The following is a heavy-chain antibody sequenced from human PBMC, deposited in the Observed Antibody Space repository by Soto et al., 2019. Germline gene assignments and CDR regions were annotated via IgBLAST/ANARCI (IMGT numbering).Heavy chain of an antibody. CDR1: GFTVSSNY. D-gene: IGHD5-18*01. CDR2: IYSGGST. Sequence: PGGSLRLSCAASGFTVSSNYMSWVRQAPGKGLEWVSVIYSGGSTYYADSVKGRFTISRDNSKSTLYLQMNSLRAEDTAVYYCASGGKPVPYTAMVPTAYWGQGTLVTVSS. J-gene: IGHJ4*02. V-gene: IGHV3-53*01. CDR3: ASGGKPVPYTAMVPTAY.